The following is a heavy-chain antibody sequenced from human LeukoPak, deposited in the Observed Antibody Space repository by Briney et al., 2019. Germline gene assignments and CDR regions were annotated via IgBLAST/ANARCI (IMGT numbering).Heavy chain of an antibody. CDR2: ISSSGNTI. V-gene: IGHV3-48*03. J-gene: IGHJ4*02. D-gene: IGHD3-10*01. CDR1: GFTFSNYE. Sequence: QPGGSLRLSCAASGFTFSNYEMNWVRQAPGKGLEWVSYISSSGNTIYYADSVRGRFTISRDNAKNSLYLQMDSLRAEDTAIYYCARDFSYGSGRFDYWGQGTLVSVSS. CDR3: ARDFSYGSGRFDY.